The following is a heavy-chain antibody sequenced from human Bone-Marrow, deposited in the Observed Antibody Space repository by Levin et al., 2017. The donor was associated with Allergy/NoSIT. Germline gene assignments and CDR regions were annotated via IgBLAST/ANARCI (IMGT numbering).Heavy chain of an antibody. CDR1: GASFISHY. CDR2: IYYTGST. CDR3: ARGYSLYDYYY. V-gene: IGHV4-59*11. D-gene: IGHD5/OR15-5a*01. J-gene: IGHJ4*02. Sequence: SETLSLTCTVSGASFISHYWTWIRQPPGKGLEWIGYIYYTGSTNYNPSLQSRVAMSLDTSKSQFSLKLSSVTAADTAVYYCARGYSLYDYYYWGQGTLVTVSS.